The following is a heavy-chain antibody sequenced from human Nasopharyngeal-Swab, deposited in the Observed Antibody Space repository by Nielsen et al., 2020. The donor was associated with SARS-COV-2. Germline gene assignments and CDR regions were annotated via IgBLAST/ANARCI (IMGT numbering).Heavy chain of an antibody. Sequence: SQTLSLTCAVYGGSFNGYYWSWILHSPGKGLACFWDINHIGSTTYNPSLKSRFTISVATSKTQFSLKLTAVPAADTAVYYCERGSTMNGYYGMDVWGQGTTVTVSS. CDR1: GGSFNGYY. CDR2: INHIGST. J-gene: IGHJ6*02. CDR3: ERGSTMNGYYGMDV. D-gene: IGHD3-22*01. V-gene: IGHV4-34*01.